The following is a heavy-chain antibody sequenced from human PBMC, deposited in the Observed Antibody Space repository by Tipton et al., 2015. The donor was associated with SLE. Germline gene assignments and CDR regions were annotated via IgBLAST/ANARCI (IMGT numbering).Heavy chain of an antibody. V-gene: IGHV4-31*03. CDR1: GDSISNGDDY. CDR2: IYYGGGT. D-gene: IGHD2-2*01. Sequence: LRLSCTVSGDSISNGDDYWSWIRQPPGKGLEWIGNIYYGGGTYYNPSLERRVTISLDTSKNQFSLKLNSVTAADTAVYYCARSTDQNWFDPWGQGTLVTVSS. CDR3: ARSTDQNWFDP. J-gene: IGHJ5*02.